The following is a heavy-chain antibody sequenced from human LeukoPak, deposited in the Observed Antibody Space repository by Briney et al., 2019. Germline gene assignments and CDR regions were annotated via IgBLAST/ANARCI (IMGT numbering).Heavy chain of an antibody. CDR2: ISSSVSTI. Sequence: GGSLRLSCAASGFTFSSYEINWGREAPGEGLEWVSYISSSVSTIYYADSLKVRFTISRDNAKNSLYLQMNILRAEDTAVYYCAELGITMIGGVWGKGTTVTISS. V-gene: IGHV3-48*03. CDR3: AELGITMIGGV. J-gene: IGHJ6*04. CDR1: GFTFSSYE. D-gene: IGHD3-10*02.